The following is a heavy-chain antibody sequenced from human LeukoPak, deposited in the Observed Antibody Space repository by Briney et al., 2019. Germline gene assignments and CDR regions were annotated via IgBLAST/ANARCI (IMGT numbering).Heavy chain of an antibody. CDR2: MNPNSGNT. D-gene: IGHD2/OR15-2a*01. Sequence: ASVKASCKASGYTFTSYDINWVRQATGQGLEWMGWMNPNSGNTGYAQKFQGRVTMTRNTSISTAYMELSSLRSEDTAVYYCARDLTRGRIHLAWKAKRPYYFDYWGQGTLVTVSS. J-gene: IGHJ4*02. V-gene: IGHV1-8*01. CDR3: ARDLTRGRIHLAWKAKRPYYFDY. CDR1: GYTFTSYD.